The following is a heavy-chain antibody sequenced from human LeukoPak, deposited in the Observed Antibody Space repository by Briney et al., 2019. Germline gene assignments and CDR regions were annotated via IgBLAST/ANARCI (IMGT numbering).Heavy chain of an antibody. CDR3: AGAIRQGIDY. D-gene: IGHD2-21*01. CDR2: INPNSGGT. CDR1: GYTFTGYY. V-gene: IGHV1-2*02. Sequence: GTSVKVSCKASGYTFTGYYMNWVRQAPGQGLEWIGWINPNSGGTNYAQKFQGRVTMTWDTSISTAYMELSRLRSDDTAVYYCAGAIRQGIDYWGQGTLVTVSS. J-gene: IGHJ4*02.